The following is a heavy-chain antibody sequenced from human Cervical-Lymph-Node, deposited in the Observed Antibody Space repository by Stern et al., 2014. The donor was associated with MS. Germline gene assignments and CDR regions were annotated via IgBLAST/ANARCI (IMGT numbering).Heavy chain of an antibody. CDR2: IYPPDSET. Sequence: EVQLVQSGAEVKKPGESLKISCQVSGYNFPVYWIGWVRQTPGKGLEWVGIIYPPDSETRYNPSFRGQVSMSVDKSVSTAYLQWSSLQTSDTALYFCARHTGDYAFWGQGTLVIVSS. J-gene: IGHJ4*02. CDR1: GYNFPVYW. CDR3: ARHTGDYAF. D-gene: IGHD4-17*01. V-gene: IGHV5-51*01.